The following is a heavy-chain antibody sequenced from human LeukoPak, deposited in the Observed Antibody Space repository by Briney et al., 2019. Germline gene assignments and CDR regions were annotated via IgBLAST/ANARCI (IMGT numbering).Heavy chain of an antibody. Sequence: AGGSLRLSCAASGFTFSSYGMHWVRQAPGKGLEWVAVISYDGSNKYYADSVKGRFTISRDNSKNTLYLQMNSLRAEDTAVYYCAKDLTAGWGYGGNRHDFDYWGQGTLVTVSS. CDR1: GFTFSSYG. CDR3: AKDLTAGWGYGGNRHDFDY. CDR2: ISYDGSNK. D-gene: IGHD4-23*01. J-gene: IGHJ4*02. V-gene: IGHV3-30*18.